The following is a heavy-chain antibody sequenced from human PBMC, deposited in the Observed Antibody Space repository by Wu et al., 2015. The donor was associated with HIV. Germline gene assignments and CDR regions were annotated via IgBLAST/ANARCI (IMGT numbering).Heavy chain of an antibody. CDR3: TRSRVTLGNFDS. V-gene: IGHV1-46*03. Sequence: QVQLVQSGAEVKKPGSSVKVSCKASGGTFSSYAISWVRQAPGQGLEWMGIINPSGGSPRYAQKFQGRITMTSDTPKNTVFMELSSLRSDDTAVYYCTRSRVTLGNFDSWGQGTLVTVSS. J-gene: IGHJ4*02. D-gene: IGHD3-16*01. CDR1: GGTFSSYA. CDR2: INPSGGSP.